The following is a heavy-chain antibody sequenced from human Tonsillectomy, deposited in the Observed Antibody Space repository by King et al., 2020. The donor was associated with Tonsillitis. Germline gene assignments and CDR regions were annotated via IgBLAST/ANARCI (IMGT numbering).Heavy chain of an antibody. CDR2: INHSGST. D-gene: IGHD2-2*01. V-gene: IGHV4-34*01. Sequence: VQLQQWGAGLLKPSETLSLTCAVYGGSFSGYYWSWIRQPPGKGLEWIGEINHSGSTNYNPSLKSRVTISVDTSKNQFSLKLSSVTAADTAVYYCARGVRYCSSTSCRNYYYYYYMDVWGKGTTVTVSS. CDR1: GGSFSGYY. CDR3: ARGVRYCSSTSCRNYYYYYYMDV. J-gene: IGHJ6*03.